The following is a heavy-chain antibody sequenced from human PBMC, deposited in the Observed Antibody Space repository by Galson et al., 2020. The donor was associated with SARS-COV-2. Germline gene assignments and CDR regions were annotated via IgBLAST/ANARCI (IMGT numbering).Heavy chain of an antibody. CDR1: GGSISSGGYY. Sequence: SETLSLTCTVSGGSISSGGYYWSWIRQHPGKGLEWIGYIYYSGSTYYNPSLKSRVTISVDTSKNQFSLKLSSVTAADTAVYYCARDRVSNERPYYPRRVFDYWGQGTLVTVSS. V-gene: IGHV4-31*03. CDR3: ARDRVSNERPYYPRRVFDY. D-gene: IGHD3-10*01. J-gene: IGHJ4*02. CDR2: IYYSGST.